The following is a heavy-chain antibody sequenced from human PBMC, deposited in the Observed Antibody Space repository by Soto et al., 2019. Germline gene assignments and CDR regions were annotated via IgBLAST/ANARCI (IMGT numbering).Heavy chain of an antibody. CDR2: ISHNGDT. V-gene: IGHV4-39*01. Sequence: RLLESGPEVVEPSGTLSLTCTVSGDSITSDGLYWGWVRRPPGQGLEWVATISHNGDTFQNPPREGRRTMSVDAAKDQFSLRMTSVTAADAGVYFCARQMRGAIPYFGWLSFVTSWGQGTQVTVSS. CDR1: GDSITSDGLY. CDR3: ARQMRGAIPYFGWLSFVTS. J-gene: IGHJ5*02. D-gene: IGHD3-9*01.